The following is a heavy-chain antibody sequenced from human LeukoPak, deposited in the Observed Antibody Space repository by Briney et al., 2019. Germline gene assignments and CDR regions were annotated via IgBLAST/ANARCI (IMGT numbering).Heavy chain of an antibody. CDR2: INQDGSAK. CDR3: ARWEIRGTAHKLDY. D-gene: IGHD1-7*01. V-gene: IGHV3-7*01. CDR1: GFTFSSYA. J-gene: IGHJ4*02. Sequence: PGGSLRLSCAASGFTFSSYAMSWVRQAPGKGLEWVANINQDGSAKYFVDSVKGRFTISRDNAKNSMYLQMNSLRAEDTAVYYCARWEIRGTAHKLDYWGQETLVTVSS.